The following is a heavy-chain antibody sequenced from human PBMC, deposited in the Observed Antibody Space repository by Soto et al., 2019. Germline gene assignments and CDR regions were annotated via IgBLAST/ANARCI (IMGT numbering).Heavy chain of an antibody. CDR2: ISTGSSYI. V-gene: IGHV3-21*01. Sequence: PGGSLRLSCAASGFTFSSYTMHWVRQAPGKGLEWVSSISTGSSYIYYADSLKGRFTISRDNAGNSLYLQMNSLRAEGTAVYYCAREMKQLVQEGFLQHWGQGTLVTVSS. J-gene: IGHJ1*01. D-gene: IGHD6-13*01. CDR1: GFTFSSYT. CDR3: AREMKQLVQEGFLQH.